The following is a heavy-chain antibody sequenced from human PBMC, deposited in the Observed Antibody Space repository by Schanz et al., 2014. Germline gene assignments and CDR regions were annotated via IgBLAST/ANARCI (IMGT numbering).Heavy chain of an antibody. J-gene: IGHJ3*02. Sequence: EVQLLESGGGLVQPGGSLRLSCAASGFTFSSYAMSWVRQAPGKGLEWVSAISGSGGSTYYADSVKGRFTISRDNTKNTLYLQMNSLRAEDTAVYDCAKGRFGELSAFDIWGEGTRVTVSS. CDR1: GFTFSSYA. D-gene: IGHD3-10*01. V-gene: IGHV3-23*01. CDR3: AKGRFGELSAFDI. CDR2: ISGSGGST.